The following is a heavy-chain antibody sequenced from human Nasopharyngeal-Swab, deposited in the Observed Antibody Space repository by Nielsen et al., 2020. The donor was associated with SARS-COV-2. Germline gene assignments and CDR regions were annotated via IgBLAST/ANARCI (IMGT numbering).Heavy chain of an antibody. CDR1: GFTFSSYS. CDR3: VRDLNYYDRP. V-gene: IGHV3-21*04. CDR2: ISSSSIYI. D-gene: IGHD3-22*01. J-gene: IGHJ5*02. Sequence: GGSLRLSCAASGFTFSSYSMNWVRQAPGKGLGWVSSISSSSIYIYYADSVKGRFTISRDNAKNSPYLQMNSLGAEDTAVYYCVRDLNYYDRPWGQGTLVTVSS.